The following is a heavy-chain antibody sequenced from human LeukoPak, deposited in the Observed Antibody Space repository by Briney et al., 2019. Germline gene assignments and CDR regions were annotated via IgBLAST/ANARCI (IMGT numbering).Heavy chain of an antibody. CDR2: ISAYNGNT. D-gene: IGHD3-22*01. V-gene: IGHV1-18*01. CDR3: ARVLGYYDSSGYLGY. CDR1: GYTFTSYG. Sequence: ASVKASCKASGYTFTSYGISWVRQAPGQGLEWMGWISAYNGNTNYAQKLQGRVTMTTDTSTSTAYMELRSLRSDDTAVYYCARVLGYYDSSGYLGYWGQGTLVTVSS. J-gene: IGHJ4*02.